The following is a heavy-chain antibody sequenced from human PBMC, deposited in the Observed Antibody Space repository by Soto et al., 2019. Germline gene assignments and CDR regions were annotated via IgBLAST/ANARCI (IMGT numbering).Heavy chain of an antibody. D-gene: IGHD3-10*01. Sequence: QVQLVESGGGVVQPGRSLRLSCAASGFTFSTYAMHWVRQAPGKGLEWVAGIWYDGSNKYYADSVKGRFTISRDNSKNTLYLRMNSLRDEDTAGYYLARDGISRSGSCYDAPPGYWGQGTLVTLS. CDR3: ARDGISRSGSCYDAPPGY. CDR2: IWYDGSNK. V-gene: IGHV3-33*01. CDR1: GFTFSTYA. J-gene: IGHJ4*02.